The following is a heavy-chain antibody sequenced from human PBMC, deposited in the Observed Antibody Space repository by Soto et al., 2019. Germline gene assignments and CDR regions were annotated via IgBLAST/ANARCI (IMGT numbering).Heavy chain of an antibody. J-gene: IGHJ6*02. V-gene: IGHV3-48*02. CDR2: ISSSSSTI. D-gene: IGHD3-3*01. CDR1: GFTFSSYS. Sequence: PGGSLRLSCAASGFTFSSYSMNWVRQAPGKGLEWVSYISSSSSTIYYADSVKGRFTISRDNAKNSLYLQMNSLRDEDTAVYYCERPVEHYDFWSGYESRGGYYYYGMDVWGQGTTVTVSS. CDR3: ERPVEHYDFWSGYESRGGYYYYGMDV.